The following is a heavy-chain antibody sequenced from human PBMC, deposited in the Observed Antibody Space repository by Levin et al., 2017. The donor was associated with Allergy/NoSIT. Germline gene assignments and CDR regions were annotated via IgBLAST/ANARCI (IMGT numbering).Heavy chain of an antibody. V-gene: IGHV4-30-4*01. D-gene: IGHD4-11*01. J-gene: IGHJ4*02. CDR2: IYYSGST. Sequence: SETLSLTCTVSGGSISSGDYYWSWIRQPPGKGLEWIGYIYYSGSTYYNPSLKSRVTISLDTSKNQFSLRLSSVTAADTAVYFCAREGYSNYVDYWGQGTLVTVSS. CDR1: GGSISSGDYY. CDR3: AREGYSNYVDY.